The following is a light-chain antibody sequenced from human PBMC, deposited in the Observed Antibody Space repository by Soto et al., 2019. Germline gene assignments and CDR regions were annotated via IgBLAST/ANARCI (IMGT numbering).Light chain of an antibody. J-gene: IGLJ1*01. CDR1: SSDVGGYNY. Sequence: QCVLTQPASMSGSPGQSITISCTGTSSDVGGYNYVSWYQQHPGKAPKLMIYDVSNRPSGVSNRFSGSKSGNTASLTISGLQAEDEADYYCSSYTSSSTRVFGTGTKVTVL. CDR3: SSYTSSSTRV. CDR2: DVS. V-gene: IGLV2-14*01.